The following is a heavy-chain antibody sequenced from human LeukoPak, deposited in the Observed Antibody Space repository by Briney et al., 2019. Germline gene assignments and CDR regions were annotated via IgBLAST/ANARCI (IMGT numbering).Heavy chain of an antibody. D-gene: IGHD6-19*01. Sequence: SETLSLTCTVSGGSITKNGYYWGWIRQSPETGLEWIGSMHYSGSTYYNPSLNSRVTISVDTSKNQFSLKLTSMTAADTAVYYCCGSGWFAGPFGYWGQGALVTVSS. CDR3: CGSGWFAGPFGY. V-gene: IGHV4-39*07. CDR1: GGSITKNGYY. CDR2: MHYSGST. J-gene: IGHJ4*02.